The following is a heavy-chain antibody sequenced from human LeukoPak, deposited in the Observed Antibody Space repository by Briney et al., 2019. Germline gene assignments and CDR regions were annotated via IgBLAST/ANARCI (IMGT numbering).Heavy chain of an antibody. V-gene: IGHV3-23*01. Sequence: GGSLRLSCAASGFTFSSYAMSWVRQAPGKGLEWVSAISNTGGSTYYADSVKGRFTISRDKSKNTLSLQMNSLRAEDTAVYYCAQQVGYCSSGSCYFTYWGQGTLVTVSS. CDR3: AQQVGYCSSGSCYFTY. CDR1: GFTFSSYA. D-gene: IGHD2-15*01. J-gene: IGHJ1*01. CDR2: ISNTGGST.